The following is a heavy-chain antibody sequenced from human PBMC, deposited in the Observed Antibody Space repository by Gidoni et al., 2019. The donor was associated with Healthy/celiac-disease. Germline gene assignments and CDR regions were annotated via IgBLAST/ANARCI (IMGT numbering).Heavy chain of an antibody. D-gene: IGHD3-22*01. V-gene: IGHV4-34*01. Sequence: QVQLQQWGAGLLKRSETLSLTCAVYGWSFSGYYLSWIRQPPGKGLEWIGEINHSGSTNYYPSLKSRVTISVDTSKNQFSLKLSSVTAADTAVYYCARAGGYYYDSSGKPKVAFDIWGQGTMVTVSS. CDR2: INHSGST. CDR3: ARAGGYYYDSSGKPKVAFDI. J-gene: IGHJ3*02. CDR1: GWSFSGYY.